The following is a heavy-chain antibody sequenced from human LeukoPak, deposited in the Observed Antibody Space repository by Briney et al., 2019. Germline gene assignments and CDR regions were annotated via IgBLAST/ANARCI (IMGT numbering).Heavy chain of an antibody. CDR2: INLTGGT. J-gene: IGHJ4*02. D-gene: IGHD3-3*01. CDR1: GGSFSGYY. V-gene: IGHV4-34*01. Sequence: PSETLCLTCAVYGGSFSGYYYNWIRQPPGQGLEWIGEINLTGGTNYNPSLKSRVTISVDTSKSQFSLKLSSVTAADTAVYYCARGRGDSSNWGQGTLVTVSS. CDR3: ARGRGDSSN.